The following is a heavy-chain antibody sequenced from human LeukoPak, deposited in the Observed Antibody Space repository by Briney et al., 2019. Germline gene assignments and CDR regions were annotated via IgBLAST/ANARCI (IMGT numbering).Heavy chain of an antibody. Sequence: GGSLILSCAASGFTFSSYWMSWVRQAPGKGLEWVANIKQDGSEKYYVDSVKGRFTISRDNAKNSLYLQMNSLRAEDTAVYYCARSLTAIPGDAFDIWGQGTMVTVSS. CDR1: GFTFSSYW. CDR3: ARSLTAIPGDAFDI. CDR2: IKQDGSEK. J-gene: IGHJ3*02. V-gene: IGHV3-7*01. D-gene: IGHD2-21*02.